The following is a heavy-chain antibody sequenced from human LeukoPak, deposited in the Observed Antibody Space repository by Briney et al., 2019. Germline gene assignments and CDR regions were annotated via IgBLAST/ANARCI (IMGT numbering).Heavy chain of an antibody. J-gene: IGHJ6*04. CDR2: INHSGST. CDR3: ARRRDGSGDYYYYYGMDV. V-gene: IGHV4-34*01. D-gene: IGHD3-10*01. CDR1: GWSFSGYY. Sequence: SSETLSLTCAVYGWSFSGYYWSWIRQPPGKGLEWMGEINHSGSTNYNPSLKSRVTISVDTSKNQFSLKLSIVTGADRAVYYCARRRDGSGDYYYYYGMDVWGKGTTVTVSS.